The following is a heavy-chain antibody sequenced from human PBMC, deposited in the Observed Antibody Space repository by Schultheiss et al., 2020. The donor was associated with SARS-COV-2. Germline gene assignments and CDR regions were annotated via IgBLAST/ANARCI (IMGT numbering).Heavy chain of an antibody. V-gene: IGHV3-21*01. CDR1: GFTFSSYS. CDR3: ARTEWLALGAFDI. Sequence: GGSLRLSCAASGFTFSSYSMNWVRQAPGKGLEWVSTFRSSGLTLYADSVKGRFTISRDNAKNSLYLQMNSLRAEDTAVYYCARTEWLALGAFDIWGQGTMVTVSS. CDR2: FRSSGLT. J-gene: IGHJ3*02. D-gene: IGHD6-19*01.